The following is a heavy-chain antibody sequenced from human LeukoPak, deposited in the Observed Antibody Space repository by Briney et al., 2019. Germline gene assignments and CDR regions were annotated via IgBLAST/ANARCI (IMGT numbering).Heavy chain of an antibody. V-gene: IGHV3-53*01. CDR2: IYSGDNT. D-gene: IGHD5-12*01. CDR3: AREENGYGNFDY. CDR1: GFIVSSNY. J-gene: IGHJ4*02. Sequence: GGSLRFSCAASGFIVSSNYMSWVRQAPGKGLEWVSVIYSGDNTYYADSVKGRFTISRDNSKNTLYLQMNSLRGEDMAVYYCAREENGYGNFDYWGQGTLVTVSS.